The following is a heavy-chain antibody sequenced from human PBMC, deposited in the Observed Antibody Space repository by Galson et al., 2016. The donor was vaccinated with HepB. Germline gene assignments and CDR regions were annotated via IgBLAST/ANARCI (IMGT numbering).Heavy chain of an antibody. CDR3: ARQQGVWDTSNWFLLGWFDP. CDR1: GGSISSYY. Sequence: ETLSLTCTVSGGSISSYYWSWIRQPPGKGLEWIGYIYHSGSATYNPSLKSRVAMSLDASKNQFSLSLKSVTAADTAVYYCARQQGVWDTSNWFLLGWFDPWGQGTLVTVPS. CDR2: IYHSGSA. D-gene: IGHD6-13*01. V-gene: IGHV4-59*08. J-gene: IGHJ5*02.